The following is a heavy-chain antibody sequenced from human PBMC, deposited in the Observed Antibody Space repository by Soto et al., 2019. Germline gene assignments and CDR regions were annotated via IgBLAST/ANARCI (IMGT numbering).Heavy chain of an antibody. V-gene: IGHV3-33*01. CDR3: ARDLGVRLFDY. Sequence: GGSVRLSCAASGFTFSSYGMHWVRQAPGKGLEWVAVIWYDGSNKYYADSVKGRFTISRDNSKNTLYLQMNSLRAEDTAVYYCARDLGVRLFDYWGQGTLVTVSS. CDR1: GFTFSSYG. J-gene: IGHJ4*02. D-gene: IGHD2-8*01. CDR2: IWYDGSNK.